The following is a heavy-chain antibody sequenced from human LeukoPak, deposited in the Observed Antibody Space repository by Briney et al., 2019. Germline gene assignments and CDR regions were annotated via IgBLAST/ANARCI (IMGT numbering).Heavy chain of an antibody. D-gene: IGHD1-26*01. Sequence: SETLSLTCTVSGGSISSSSYYWGWIRQPPGKGLEWIGSIYYSGSTYYNPSLKSRVTISVDTSKNQFSLKLSSVTAADTAVYYCARHAALGATHYVDYWGQGTMVTVSS. J-gene: IGHJ4*03. CDR2: IYYSGST. CDR3: ARHAALGATHYVDY. CDR1: GGSISSSSYY. V-gene: IGHV4-39*01.